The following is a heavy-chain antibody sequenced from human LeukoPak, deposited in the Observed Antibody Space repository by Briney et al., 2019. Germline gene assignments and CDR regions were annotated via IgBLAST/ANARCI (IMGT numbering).Heavy chain of an antibody. Sequence: GGSLRLSCAASGFTLSGYAMNWVRQAPGKGLEWVSSIGTRSSSIYYADSVKGRFTISRDNAKNSLYLQMNSLRAEDTAVYYCAREGIPLMDVWGQGTTVTVSS. J-gene: IGHJ6*02. CDR3: AREGIPLMDV. V-gene: IGHV3-21*04. D-gene: IGHD5-18*01. CDR2: IGTRSSSI. CDR1: GFTLSGYA.